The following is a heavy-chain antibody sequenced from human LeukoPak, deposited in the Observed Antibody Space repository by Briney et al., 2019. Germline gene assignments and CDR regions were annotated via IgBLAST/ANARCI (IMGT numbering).Heavy chain of an antibody. V-gene: IGHV3-30*04. D-gene: IGHD3-22*01. CDR1: GFTFSSYA. Sequence: PGGSLRLSCAASGFTFSSYAMHWVRQAPGKGLEWVAVISYDGSNKYYADSVKGRFTISRDNSKNTLYLQMNSLRAEDTAVYYCARDHYDSSGYQDYWGQGTLVTVSS. CDR3: ARDHYDSSGYQDY. CDR2: ISYDGSNK. J-gene: IGHJ4*02.